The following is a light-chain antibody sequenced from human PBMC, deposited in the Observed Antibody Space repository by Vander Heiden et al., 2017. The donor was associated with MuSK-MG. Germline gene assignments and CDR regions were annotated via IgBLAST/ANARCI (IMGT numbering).Light chain of an antibody. CDR3: AAWDDSLSGLWV. CDR1: NSNIGRNY. CDR2: RNN. J-gene: IGLJ3*02. V-gene: IGLV1-47*03. Sequence: QSVLTPPPSASGTPGQRVTISCSGSNSNIGRNYVYWYQQFPVKAPKLLISRNNQRPSGVPDRFSGSRSGTSASLAISGLWSEDEADYYCAAWDDSLSGLWVFGGGTKLTVL.